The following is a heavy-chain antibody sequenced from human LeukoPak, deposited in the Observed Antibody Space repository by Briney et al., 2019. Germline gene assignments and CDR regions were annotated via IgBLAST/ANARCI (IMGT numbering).Heavy chain of an antibody. J-gene: IGHJ4*02. CDR1: GGSFSGYY. V-gene: IGHV4-34*01. D-gene: IGHD2-2*01. CDR3: ARAPSTSLGNDY. CDR2: INHSGGT. Sequence: SETLSLTCAVYGGSFSGYYWSWIRQPPGKGLEWIGEINHSGGTNYNPSLESRVTISVDTSKNQFSLKLSSVTAADTAVYYCARAPSTSLGNDYWGQGTLVTVSS.